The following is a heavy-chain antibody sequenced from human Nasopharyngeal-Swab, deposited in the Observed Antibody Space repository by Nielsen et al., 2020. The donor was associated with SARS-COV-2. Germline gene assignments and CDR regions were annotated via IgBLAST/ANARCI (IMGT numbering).Heavy chain of an antibody. CDR1: GGTFSSYA. Sequence: SVKVSCKASGGTFSSYAISWVRQAPGQGLEWMGGIIPIFGTANYAQKFQGRVTITADKSTSTAYMELNSLRAEDTAVYYCARLSVVVVPYYFDYWGQGTLVTVSS. D-gene: IGHD2-21*01. CDR2: IIPIFGTA. CDR3: ARLSVVVVPYYFDY. V-gene: IGHV1-69*06. J-gene: IGHJ4*02.